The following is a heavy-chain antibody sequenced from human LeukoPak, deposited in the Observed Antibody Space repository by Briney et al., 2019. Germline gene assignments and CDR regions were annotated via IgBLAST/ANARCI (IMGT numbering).Heavy chain of an antibody. CDR1: GFTFSNAW. CDR2: NKSKTDAGTT. Sequence: GGSLRLSCAASGFTFSNAWMSWVRQAPGKGLEWVGRNKSKTDAGTTDYAVPVKGRFTISRDDSKNTLYLQMNSLKTEDTAVYYCTTTKGWFDPWGQGTLVTVSS. V-gene: IGHV3-15*01. CDR3: TTTKGWFDP. J-gene: IGHJ5*02.